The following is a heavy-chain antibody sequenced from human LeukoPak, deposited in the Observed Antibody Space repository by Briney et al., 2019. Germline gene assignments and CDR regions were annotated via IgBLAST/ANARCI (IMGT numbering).Heavy chain of an antibody. CDR1: GFTFSSYS. Sequence: PGGSLRLSCAASGFTFSSYSMNWARQAPGKGLEWVSYISSSSSTIYYADSVKGRFTISRDNAKNSLYLQMNSLRAEDTAVYYCAKDFSHHAAVAGKKANWFDPWGQGTLVTVSS. V-gene: IGHV3-48*01. CDR3: AKDFSHHAAVAGKKANWFDP. CDR2: ISSSSSTI. J-gene: IGHJ5*02. D-gene: IGHD6-19*01.